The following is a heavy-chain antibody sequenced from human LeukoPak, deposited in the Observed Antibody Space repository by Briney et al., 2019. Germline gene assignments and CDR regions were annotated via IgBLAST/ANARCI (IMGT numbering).Heavy chain of an antibody. Sequence: GESLRLSCAASGFTFDDCTMHWVRQAPGKGLEWVAGISWNGRIIDYADSVKGRFTISRDNAKNSLYLQMNSLRPEDTALYYCAKDRNYGSGTYLDYWGQGTLVTVSS. V-gene: IGHV3-9*01. CDR2: ISWNGRII. D-gene: IGHD3-10*01. CDR3: AKDRNYGSGTYLDY. J-gene: IGHJ4*02. CDR1: GFTFDDCT.